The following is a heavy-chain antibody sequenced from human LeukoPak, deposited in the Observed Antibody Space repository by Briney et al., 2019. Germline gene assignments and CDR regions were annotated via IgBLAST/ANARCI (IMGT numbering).Heavy chain of an antibody. J-gene: IGHJ4*02. CDR2: INSDGGNT. CDR3: AKDAGIGAGGIFEY. CDR1: GFTFSSYA. V-gene: IGHV3-23*01. Sequence: GGSLRLSCAASGFTFSSYAINWVRQAPGKGLVWVSRINSDGGNTFYADSVKGRFTISRDNSKNTLYLQMNSLRAEDTAVYYCAKDAGIGAGGIFEYWGQGTLVTVSS. D-gene: IGHD6-13*01.